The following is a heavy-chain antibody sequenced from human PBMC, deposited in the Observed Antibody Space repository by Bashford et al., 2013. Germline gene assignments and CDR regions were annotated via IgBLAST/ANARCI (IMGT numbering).Heavy chain of an antibody. CDR2: INHSGST. D-gene: IGHD2-21*01. J-gene: IGHJ4*02. V-gene: IGHV4-34*01. CDR1: GGSFSGYY. CDR3: ARTCRCGGDCYYFDY. Sequence: SSETLSLTCAVYGGSFSGYYWSWIRQPPRKGLEWIGEINHSGSTNYNPSLKSRVTISVDTSKNQFSLKLSSVTAADTAVYYCARTCRCGGDCYYFDYWGQGTLVTVSS.